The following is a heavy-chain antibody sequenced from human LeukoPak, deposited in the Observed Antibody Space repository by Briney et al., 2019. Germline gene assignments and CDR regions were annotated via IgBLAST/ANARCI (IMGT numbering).Heavy chain of an antibody. CDR3: ARDGYCSAGSCDNHNYYGVDV. CDR1: GFTFSDYY. CDR2: ISNSGSTR. V-gene: IGHV3-11*01. Sequence: GGSLRLSCAASGFTFSDYYMSWIRQAPGKGLEWLSYISNSGSTRYYADSVKGRFTISRDNAKNSLYLQINSLRAEDTAVYYCARDGYCSAGSCDNHNYYGVDVWAKGPRSPSP. J-gene: IGHJ6*02. D-gene: IGHD2-15*01.